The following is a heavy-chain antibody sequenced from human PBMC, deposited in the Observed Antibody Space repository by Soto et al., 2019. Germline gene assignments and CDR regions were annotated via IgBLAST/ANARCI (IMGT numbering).Heavy chain of an antibody. CDR1: GLTVSSNY. D-gene: IGHD4-17*01. Sequence: EVQLEESGGGLVQPGGSLRLSCAVSGLTVSSNYMSWVRQAPGKGLEWVSVLYSGGATYYADSVRGRFTISRHNPKNTLFLHINSLRAEDTSVYYCARGPYGTGVHYYYGMDFWGQGTTVTVSS. CDR3: ARGPYGTGVHYYYGMDF. V-gene: IGHV3-53*04. J-gene: IGHJ6*02. CDR2: LYSGGAT.